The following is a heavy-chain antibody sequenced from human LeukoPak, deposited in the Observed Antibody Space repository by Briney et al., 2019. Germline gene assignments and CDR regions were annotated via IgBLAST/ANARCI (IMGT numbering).Heavy chain of an antibody. J-gene: IGHJ6*03. Sequence: SVKVSCKASGYTFTSYAISWVRQAPGQGLEWMGGIIPIFGTANYAQKFQGRVTITADKSTSTAYMELSSLRSEDTAVYYCASSYYYDSSGYYHSVSDYYYYYMDVWGKGTTVTVSS. CDR1: GYTFTSYA. V-gene: IGHV1-69*06. D-gene: IGHD3-22*01. CDR2: IIPIFGTA. CDR3: ASSYYYDSSGYYHSVSDYYYYYMDV.